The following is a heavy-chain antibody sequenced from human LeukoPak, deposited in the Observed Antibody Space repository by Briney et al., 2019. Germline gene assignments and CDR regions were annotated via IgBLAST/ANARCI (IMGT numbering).Heavy chain of an antibody. CDR2: ISGSGCSI. D-gene: IGHD3-10*01. J-gene: IGHJ6*03. V-gene: IGHV3-11*01. Sequence: GGSLTLSCAASGFSFSDSYTRWTRHAPGEGLEWVSFISGSGCSIYYGGSVKGRFTISRDNAKSSLYLQMNSLRAEDTAVYYCARARPVRGVIPDYDYYYMDVWGKGTTVTVSS. CDR1: GFSFSDSY. CDR3: ARARPVRGVIPDYDYYYMDV.